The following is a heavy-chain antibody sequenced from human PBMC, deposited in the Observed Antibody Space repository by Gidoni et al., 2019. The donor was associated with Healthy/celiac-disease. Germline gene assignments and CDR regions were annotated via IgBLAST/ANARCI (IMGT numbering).Heavy chain of an antibody. Sequence: EVQLVESVGGLVKPGGSLRLSCAASGFTFSSYSMNWVRQAPGKGLEWVSSISSSSSYIDYADSVKGRFTISRDNAKNSLYLQMNSLRAEDTAVYYCARGRGLPTLPYWYFDLWGRGTLVTVSS. J-gene: IGHJ2*01. V-gene: IGHV3-21*01. D-gene: IGHD3-10*01. CDR1: GFTFSSYS. CDR2: ISSSSSYI. CDR3: ARGRGLPTLPYWYFDL.